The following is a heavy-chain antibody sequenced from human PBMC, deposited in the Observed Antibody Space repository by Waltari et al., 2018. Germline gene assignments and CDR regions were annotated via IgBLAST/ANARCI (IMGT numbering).Heavy chain of an antibody. Sequence: EVQLVQSGAEVKKPGATVKISCKASGYTFTAYYMHWVQQAPGKGLEWMGRVDPEDGETIYAEKFQGRVTITADTSTDTAYMELSSLRSEDTAVYYCARMGEGFLEWLPQFDYWGQGTLVTVSS. D-gene: IGHD3-3*01. V-gene: IGHV1-69-2*01. CDR1: GYTFTAYY. J-gene: IGHJ4*02. CDR2: VDPEDGET. CDR3: ARMGEGFLEWLPQFDY.